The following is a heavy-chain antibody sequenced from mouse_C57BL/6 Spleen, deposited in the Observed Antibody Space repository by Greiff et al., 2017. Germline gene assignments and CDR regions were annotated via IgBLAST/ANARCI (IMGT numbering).Heavy chain of an antibody. CDR1: GYTFTSYW. J-gene: IGHJ2*01. CDR3: ARGYYYGSSYVCY. V-gene: IGHV1-69*01. Sequence: VQLQQPGAELVMPGASVKLSCKASGYTFTSYWMHWVKQRPGQGLEWIGEIDPSDSYTNYNQKFKGKSTLSVDKSSSTVYMQLSSLTSEDSAVYYCARGYYYGSSYVCYWGQGTTLTVSS. CDR2: IDPSDSYT. D-gene: IGHD1-1*01.